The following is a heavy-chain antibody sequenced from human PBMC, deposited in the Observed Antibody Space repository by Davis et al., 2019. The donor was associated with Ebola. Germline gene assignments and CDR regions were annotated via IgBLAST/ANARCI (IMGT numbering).Heavy chain of an antibody. Sequence: ASVKASCKASGYTFTGYHMHWVRQAPGQGLEWMGRMNPHSGGTNYAQKFQGRVTMITDTSISTAYMELNRLTYDDTAVYYCARLCSSSCPNDYWGQGTLVTVSS. V-gene: IGHV1-2*06. D-gene: IGHD6-13*01. CDR1: GYTFTGYH. CDR2: MNPHSGGT. J-gene: IGHJ4*02. CDR3: ARLCSSSCPNDY.